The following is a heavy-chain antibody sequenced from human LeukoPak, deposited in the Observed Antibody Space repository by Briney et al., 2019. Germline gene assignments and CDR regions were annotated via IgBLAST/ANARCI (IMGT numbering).Heavy chain of an antibody. CDR2: ISYDGSNK. D-gene: IGHD5-18*01. Sequence: GRSLRLSCAASGFTFSSYAMHWVRQAPGKGLEWVAVISYDGSNKYYADSVKGRFTISRDNSKNTLSLQVSSLRTEDTAVYYCAKDRYSYAFEYSDSWGQGTLVTVSS. CDR3: AKDRYSYAFEYSDS. CDR1: GFTFSSYA. J-gene: IGHJ4*02. V-gene: IGHV3-30-3*01.